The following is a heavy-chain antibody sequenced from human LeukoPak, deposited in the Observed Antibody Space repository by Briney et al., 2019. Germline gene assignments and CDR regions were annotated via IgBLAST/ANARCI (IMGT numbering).Heavy chain of an antibody. J-gene: IGHJ6*02. CDR2: ISYDGSNK. V-gene: IGHV3-30*18. Sequence: GRSLRLSCAASGFTFGSFGMHWVRQAPGKGLEWVAVISYDGSNKYYADSVKGRFTISRGNSKNTLYLQMNSLRAEDTAVYYCAKDRTLIAATGYYYGMDVWGQGTTVTVSS. CDR3: AKDRTLIAATGYYYGMDV. D-gene: IGHD6-13*01. CDR1: GFTFGSFG.